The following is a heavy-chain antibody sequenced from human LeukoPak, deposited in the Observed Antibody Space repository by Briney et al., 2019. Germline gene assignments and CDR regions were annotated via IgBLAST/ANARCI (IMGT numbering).Heavy chain of an antibody. D-gene: IGHD3-10*01. CDR1: GFTFSSYA. CDR2: ISGSGGST. J-gene: IGHJ4*02. V-gene: IGHV3-23*01. CDR3: AKVQSPYGSGSYYSLFDY. Sequence: GSLRLSCAASGFTFSSYAMSWVRQAPGKGLEWVSAISGSGGSTYYADSVKGRFTISRGNSKNTLYLQMNSLRAEDTAVYYCAKVQSPYGSGSYYSLFDYWGQGTLVTVSS.